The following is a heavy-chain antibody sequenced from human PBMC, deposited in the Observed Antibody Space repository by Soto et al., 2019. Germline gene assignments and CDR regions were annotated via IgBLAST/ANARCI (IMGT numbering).Heavy chain of an antibody. CDR2: ISGSGGST. J-gene: IGHJ4*02. Sequence: PGGSLRLSCAASGFTFSSYAMSWVRQAPGKGLEWVSAISGSGGSTYYADSVKGRFTISRDNSKNTLYLQMNSLRAEDTAVYYCAKIEWQQPRRGYFDYWGKGTLVTVSS. V-gene: IGHV3-23*01. CDR1: GFTFSSYA. CDR3: AKIEWQQPRRGYFDY. D-gene: IGHD6-13*01.